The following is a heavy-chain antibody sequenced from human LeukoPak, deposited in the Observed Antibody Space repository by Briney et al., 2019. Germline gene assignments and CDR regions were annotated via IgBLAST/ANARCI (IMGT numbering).Heavy chain of an antibody. Sequence: GGSLRLSCAASGFTFSDYYMSWIRQAPGKGLEWVSYISSSGSTIYYADSVKGRFTISRDNAKNSLYLQMNSLRAEDTAVYYCAIRPGAVAHPQDAFDIWGQGTMVTVSS. CDR1: GFTFSDYY. J-gene: IGHJ3*02. V-gene: IGHV3-11*04. D-gene: IGHD4-23*01. CDR3: AIRPGAVAHPQDAFDI. CDR2: ISSSGSTI.